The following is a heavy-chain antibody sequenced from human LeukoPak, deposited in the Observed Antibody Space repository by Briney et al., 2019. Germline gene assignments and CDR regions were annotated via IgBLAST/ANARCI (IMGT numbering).Heavy chain of an antibody. V-gene: IGHV3-48*03. CDR2: ISSSGSTI. Sequence: PGGSLRLSCAASGFTFSSYEMNWVRQAPGKELEWVSYISSSGSTIYYADSVKGRFTISRDNAKNSLYLQMNSLRAEDTAVYYCARGVDGGSYTFDYWGQGTLVTVSS. CDR1: GFTFSSYE. CDR3: ARGVDGGSYTFDY. D-gene: IGHD1-26*01. J-gene: IGHJ4*02.